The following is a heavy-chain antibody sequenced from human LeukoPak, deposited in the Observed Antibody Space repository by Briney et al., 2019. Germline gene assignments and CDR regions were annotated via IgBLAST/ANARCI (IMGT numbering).Heavy chain of an antibody. Sequence: ASVRVSCTAPGYTFSGSFMHWVRQAAGQGLEWMGWIKPNSAGTRYAQKFLGRFTMTRDTSINTAYMELSWLTSDDTAVYYCVREGINKAFDSWDQGTLVIVSS. V-gene: IGHV1-2*02. CDR1: GYTFSGSF. CDR2: IKPNSAGT. CDR3: VREGINKAFDS. J-gene: IGHJ4*02. D-gene: IGHD6-13*01.